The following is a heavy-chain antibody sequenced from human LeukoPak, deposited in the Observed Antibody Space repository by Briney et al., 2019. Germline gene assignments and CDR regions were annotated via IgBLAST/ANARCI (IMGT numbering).Heavy chain of an antibody. Sequence: GRSVCVSCKASGYTFTGYYMHWVRQAPGQGLEWMGWINPNSGGTKYAQKFQGRVTMTRDTSISTAYMELSRLRSDDTAVYYCARVMVRGVIRPYYFDYWGQGTL. CDR3: ARVMVRGVIRPYYFDY. CDR2: INPNSGGT. J-gene: IGHJ4*02. V-gene: IGHV1-2*02. CDR1: GYTFTGYY. D-gene: IGHD3-10*01.